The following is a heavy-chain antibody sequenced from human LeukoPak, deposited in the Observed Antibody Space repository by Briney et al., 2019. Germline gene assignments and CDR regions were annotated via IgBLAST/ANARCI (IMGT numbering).Heavy chain of an antibody. CDR3: ARDREDGGPAH. CDR2: ISWNSGSI. J-gene: IGHJ4*02. V-gene: IGHV3-9*01. CDR1: GFTFSSYA. D-gene: IGHD2-15*01. Sequence: GGSLRLSCAASGFTFSSYAMSWVRQAPGKGLEWVSGISWNSGSIGYADSVKGRFTISRDNAKNSLYLQMNSLRAEDTALYYCARDREDGGPAHWGQGTLVTVSS.